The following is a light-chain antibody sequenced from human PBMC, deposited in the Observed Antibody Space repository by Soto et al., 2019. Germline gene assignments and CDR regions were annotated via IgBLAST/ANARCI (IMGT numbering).Light chain of an antibody. Sequence: AIRMTQSPSSLSASTRDRVTLTCRASQGISSYLAWYQQKPGKAPKLLIYAASTLQSGVPSRFSGSGSGTDFTLTISCLQSEDFATYYCQQYYSYPRPFGPVGKVDI. V-gene: IGKV1-8*01. CDR2: AAS. CDR3: QQYYSYPRP. CDR1: QGISSY. J-gene: IGKJ1*01.